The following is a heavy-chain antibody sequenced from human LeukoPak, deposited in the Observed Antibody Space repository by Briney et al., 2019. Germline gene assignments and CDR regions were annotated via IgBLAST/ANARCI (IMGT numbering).Heavy chain of an antibody. Sequence: GGSLRLSCAASGFTFSSYSMNWVRQAPGKGLEWVSSISLSSSYIYYADSVKGRFTISRDNAKNSLYLQLNSLRVEDTAVYYCARACGGDCYLSDYWGQGTLVTVSS. CDR1: GFTFSSYS. D-gene: IGHD2-21*02. V-gene: IGHV3-21*01. J-gene: IGHJ4*02. CDR3: ARACGGDCYLSDY. CDR2: ISLSSSYI.